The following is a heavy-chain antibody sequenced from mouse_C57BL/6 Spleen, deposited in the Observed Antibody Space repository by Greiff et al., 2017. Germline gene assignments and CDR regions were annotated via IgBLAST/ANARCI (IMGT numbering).Heavy chain of an antibody. V-gene: IGHV1-18*01. D-gene: IGHD1-1*01. CDR1: GYTFTDYN. Sequence: VQLQQSGPELVKPGASVKIPCKASGYTFTDYNMDWVKQSHGKSLEWIGDINPNNGGTIYNQKFKGKATLTVDMSSSTAYMELRSLTSEDTSVYYCARGTTVAPWFAYWGQGTLVTVSA. CDR2: INPNNGGT. J-gene: IGHJ3*01. CDR3: ARGTTVAPWFAY.